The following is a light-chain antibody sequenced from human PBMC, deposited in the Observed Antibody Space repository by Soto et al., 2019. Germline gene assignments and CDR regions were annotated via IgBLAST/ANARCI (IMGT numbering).Light chain of an antibody. V-gene: IGLV2-23*01. CDR1: SSDVGSYNL. Sequence: SVLTQPASVSGSPGQSITISCTGTSSDVGSYNLVSWYQQHPGKAPKLMIYEGSKRPSGVSNRFSGSKSGNTASLTISRLQAEDEADYYCCSYAGSSTVFGTGTKVTVL. J-gene: IGLJ1*01. CDR3: CSYAGSSTV. CDR2: EGS.